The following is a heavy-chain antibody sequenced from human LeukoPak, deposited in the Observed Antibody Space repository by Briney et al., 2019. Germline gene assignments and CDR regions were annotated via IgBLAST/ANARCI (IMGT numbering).Heavy chain of an antibody. J-gene: IGHJ4*02. CDR2: ISGSGGST. Sequence: GGSLRLSCAASGFTFSSYAMSWVRQAPGKGLEWVSAISGSGGSTYYADSVKGRFTISRDNSKNTLYLQMNSLRAEDTAVYYGALIVATMGNFDYWGQGTLVTVSS. V-gene: IGHV3-23*01. CDR3: ALIVATMGNFDY. CDR1: GFTFSSYA. D-gene: IGHD5-12*01.